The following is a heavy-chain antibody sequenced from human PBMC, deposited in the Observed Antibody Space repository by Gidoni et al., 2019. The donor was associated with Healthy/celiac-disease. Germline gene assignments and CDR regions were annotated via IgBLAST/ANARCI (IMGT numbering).Heavy chain of an antibody. CDR3: ARGDVFGESLLPQFDY. Sequence: QVQLVESGGGVVQPGRSLRLSCAASGFTFSSYAMHWVRQAPGKGLEWVAVISYDGSNKYYADAVKGRFTISRDNSKNTLYLQMNSLRAEDTAVYYCARGDVFGESLLPQFDYWGQGTLVTVSS. J-gene: IGHJ4*02. CDR2: ISYDGSNK. V-gene: IGHV3-30-3*01. D-gene: IGHD3-10*01. CDR1: GFTFSSYA.